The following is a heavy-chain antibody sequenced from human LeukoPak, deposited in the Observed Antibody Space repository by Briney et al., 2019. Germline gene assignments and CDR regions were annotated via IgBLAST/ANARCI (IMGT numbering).Heavy chain of an antibody. Sequence: PGGSLRLSCAASGFTFSSYAMSWVRQAPGKGLEWVAVISYDGSNKYYADSVKGRFTISRDNYKNTLYLQMNSLRAEDTAVYYCANNYYDSSGYPTPFDYWGQGTLVTVSS. CDR2: ISYDGSNK. V-gene: IGHV3-30*18. CDR3: ANNYYDSSGYPTPFDY. J-gene: IGHJ4*02. D-gene: IGHD3-22*01. CDR1: GFTFSSYA.